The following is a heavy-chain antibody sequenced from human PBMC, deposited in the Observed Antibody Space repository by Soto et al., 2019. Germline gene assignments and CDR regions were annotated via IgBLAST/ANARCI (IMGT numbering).Heavy chain of an antibody. J-gene: IGHJ4*02. V-gene: IGHV3-11*01. D-gene: IGHD6-6*01. CDR3: ARDHASWYSSSSFDY. CDR2: ISSSGSTI. CDR1: GFTFSDYY. Sequence: GGSLRLSCAASGFTFSDYYMSWIRQAPGKGLEWVSYISSSGSTIYYADSVKGRFTISRDNAKNSLYLQMNSLRAEDTAVYYCARDHASWYSSSSFDYWGQGTLVTVSS.